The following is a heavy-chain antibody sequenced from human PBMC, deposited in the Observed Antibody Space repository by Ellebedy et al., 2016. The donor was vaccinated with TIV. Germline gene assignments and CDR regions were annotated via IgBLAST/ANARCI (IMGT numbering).Heavy chain of an antibody. J-gene: IGHJ4*02. Sequence: GESLKISCAASGFTVSSSYMTWVRQAPGKGLEWVSVVYSGGNTYYADSVKGRFTISRDNYKNTLSLEMNSLRVDDTAVYFCAGGPVRYTQKGGFLDYWGQGTLVTVSS. D-gene: IGHD3-16*01. V-gene: IGHV3-53*01. CDR3: AGGPVRYTQKGGFLDY. CDR1: GFTVSSSY. CDR2: VYSGGNT.